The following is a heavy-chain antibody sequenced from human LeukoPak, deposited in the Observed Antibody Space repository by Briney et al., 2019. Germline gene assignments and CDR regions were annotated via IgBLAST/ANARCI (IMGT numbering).Heavy chain of an antibody. J-gene: IGHJ5*02. D-gene: IGHD3-22*01. CDR3: ARGRYYYDSSGYYVWFDP. CDR1: GGSISSYY. V-gene: IGHV4-4*07. Sequence: PSETLSLTCTVSGGSISSYYWSWIRQPAGKGLEWIGRIYTSGSTNYNPSLKSRVTMSIDTSKNQFSLKLSSVTAADTAVYYCARGRYYYDSSGYYVWFDPWGQGTLVTVSS. CDR2: IYTSGST.